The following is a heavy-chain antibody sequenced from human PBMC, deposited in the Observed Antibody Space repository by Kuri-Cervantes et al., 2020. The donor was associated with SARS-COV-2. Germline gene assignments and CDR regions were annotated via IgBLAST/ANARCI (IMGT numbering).Heavy chain of an antibody. J-gene: IGHJ6*02. CDR2: IYWNDDK. V-gene: IGHV2-5*01. CDR1: GFSLSTSGVG. Sequence: SGPTLVKPTQTLTLTCTFSGFSLSTSGVGVGWIRQPPGKALEWLALIYWNDDKRYSPSLKSRLTITKDTYKNQVVLTMTNMDPVDTAKYYCASIAARRVSYYYYGMDVWGQGTTVTVSS. CDR3: ASIAARRVSYYYYGMDV. D-gene: IGHD6-6*01.